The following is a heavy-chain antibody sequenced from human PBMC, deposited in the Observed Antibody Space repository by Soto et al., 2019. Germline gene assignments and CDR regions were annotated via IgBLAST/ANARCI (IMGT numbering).Heavy chain of an antibody. Sequence: QVRLQQWGAGLLKPSETLALTCAVHGGSFRGYYWSWIRQPPGKGLEWFGEINHSGGTNYNPSLKRRVSISVDASKHQFSLQLSSVTAAETAVYYCARLWSSNEGSSWGQGTPVAVSS. J-gene: IGHJ4*02. CDR1: GGSFRGYY. CDR3: ARLWSSNEGSS. D-gene: IGHD2-21*01. V-gene: IGHV4-34*01. CDR2: INHSGGT.